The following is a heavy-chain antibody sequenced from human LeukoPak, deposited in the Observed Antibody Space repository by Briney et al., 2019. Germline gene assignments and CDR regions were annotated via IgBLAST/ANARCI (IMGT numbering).Heavy chain of an antibody. CDR2: INHSGST. CDR3: ARYRGWLYYDSSGYAFDY. V-gene: IGHV4-34*01. D-gene: IGHD3-22*01. CDR1: GGSYSGYY. J-gene: IGHJ4*02. Sequence: SETLSLTCAVYGGSYSGYYWSWIRQPPGKGLEWIGEINHSGSTNYNPSLKSRVTISVDTSKNQFSLKLSSVTAADTAVYYCARYRGWLYYDSSGYAFDYWGQGTLVTVSS.